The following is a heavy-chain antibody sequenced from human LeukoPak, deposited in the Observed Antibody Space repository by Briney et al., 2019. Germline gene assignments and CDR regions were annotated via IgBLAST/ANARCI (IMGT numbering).Heavy chain of an antibody. CDR3: AKGLWITFFDN. CDR1: GFTFSSYS. V-gene: IGHV3-23*01. D-gene: IGHD2-21*01. J-gene: IGHJ4*02. CDR2: ISGSGGST. Sequence: QAGGSLRLSCAASGFTFSSYSMNWVRQAPGKGLEWVSGISGSGGSTYFADSVKGRFTISRDNSKNTLYLQMNSLRAEDTALYYCAKGLWITFFDNWGQGTLATVSS.